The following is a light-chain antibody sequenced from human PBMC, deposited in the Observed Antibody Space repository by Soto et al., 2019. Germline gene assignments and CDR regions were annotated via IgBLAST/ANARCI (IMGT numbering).Light chain of an antibody. CDR1: QSISSY. Sequence: DIQITQSPSSLSASVGDRVTITCRASQSISSYLNWYQQKPGKAPKLLIYAASSLQSGVPSRFSGSGSGTDFTLTINNLQPEDFATYYCQQSYSTPITFGQGTRLEI. J-gene: IGKJ5*01. CDR3: QQSYSTPIT. CDR2: AAS. V-gene: IGKV1-39*01.